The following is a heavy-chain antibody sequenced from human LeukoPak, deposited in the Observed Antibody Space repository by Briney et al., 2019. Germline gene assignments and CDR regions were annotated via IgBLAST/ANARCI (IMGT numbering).Heavy chain of an antibody. CDR3: AKSYSSSSPFDY. V-gene: IGHV4-59*01. CDR1: GVSISSYY. Sequence: PSETLSLTCTVSGVSISSYYWSWIRQPPGKGLEWIGYIYYSGSTNYNPSLKSRVTISVDTSNNQFSLKLSSVTAADTAVYYCAKSYSSSSPFDYWGQGTLVTVSS. J-gene: IGHJ4*02. D-gene: IGHD6-6*01. CDR2: IYYSGST.